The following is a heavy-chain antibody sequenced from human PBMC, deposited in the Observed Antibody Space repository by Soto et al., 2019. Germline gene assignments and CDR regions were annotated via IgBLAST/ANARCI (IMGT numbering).Heavy chain of an antibody. Sequence: GGSLRLSCAASGFTFSSYWVHWVRQVPGKGLVWVSRINSDGSSTSYADSVKGRFTISRDNAKNMLYLQMNSLRVEDTAVYYCARGPEGINWYTHPIDYWGQGTLVTVSS. CDR2: INSDGSST. V-gene: IGHV3-74*01. D-gene: IGHD6-13*01. J-gene: IGHJ4*02. CDR3: ARGPEGINWYTHPIDY. CDR1: GFTFSSYW.